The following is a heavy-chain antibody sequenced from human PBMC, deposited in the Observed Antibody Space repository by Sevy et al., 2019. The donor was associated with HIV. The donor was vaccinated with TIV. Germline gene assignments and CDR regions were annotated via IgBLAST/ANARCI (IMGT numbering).Heavy chain of an antibody. V-gene: IGHV3-23*01. CDR1: GFTFSSYA. CDR2: ISGSGGST. Sequence: GGSLRLSCVTSGFTFSSYAMSWVRQTPGKGLEWVSAISGSGGSTYYADSVKGRFTISRDNSKNTLYLQMNSLRAEDTAVYYCAKEFIAVAGCFDYWGQGTLVTVSS. J-gene: IGHJ4*02. CDR3: AKEFIAVAGCFDY. D-gene: IGHD6-19*01.